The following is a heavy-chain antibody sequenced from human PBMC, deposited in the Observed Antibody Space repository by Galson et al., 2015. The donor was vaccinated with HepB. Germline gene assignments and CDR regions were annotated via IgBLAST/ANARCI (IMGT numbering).Heavy chain of an antibody. V-gene: IGHV3-23*01. D-gene: IGHD3-9*01. CDR1: GFTFSTCA. J-gene: IGHJ4*02. Sequence: SLRLSCAVSGFTFSTCAMTWVRQAPGKGLEWVSSISAGSTNTYYADSVKGRFTISRDNSKNTLYLQMSNLRAEDTAIYYCAKLLIAGGEFDYWGQGTLVTVSS. CDR2: ISAGSTNT. CDR3: AKLLIAGGEFDY.